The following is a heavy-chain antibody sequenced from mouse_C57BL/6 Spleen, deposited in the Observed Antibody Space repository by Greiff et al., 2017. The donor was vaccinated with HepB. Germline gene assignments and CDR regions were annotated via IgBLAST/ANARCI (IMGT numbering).Heavy chain of an antibody. Sequence: VQLQQSGPELVKPGASVKIPCKASGYTFTDYNMDWVKQSHGKSLEWIGDINPNNGGTIYNQKFKGKATLTVDKSSSTAYMELRSLTSEDTAVYYCARSLWLRRAMDYWGQGTSVTVSS. V-gene: IGHV1-18*01. J-gene: IGHJ4*01. CDR1: GYTFTDYN. D-gene: IGHD2-2*01. CDR3: ARSLWLRRAMDY. CDR2: INPNNGGT.